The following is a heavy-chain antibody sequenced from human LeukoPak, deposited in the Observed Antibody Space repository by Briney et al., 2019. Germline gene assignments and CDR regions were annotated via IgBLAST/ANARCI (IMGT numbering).Heavy chain of an antibody. J-gene: IGHJ4*02. CDR2: ILKDGSSP. V-gene: IGHV3-30*04. CDR3: TRDPREYTSSYV. Sequence: PGGSLRLSCVASGFTFSSFAMHWVRQAPGKGLEWVSLILKDGSSPHYADSVKGRFTISRDNSKNTLYLQMNSLSAEDTAIYYCTRDPREYTSSYVWGQGTLVTVSS. D-gene: IGHD6-6*01. CDR1: GFTFSSFA.